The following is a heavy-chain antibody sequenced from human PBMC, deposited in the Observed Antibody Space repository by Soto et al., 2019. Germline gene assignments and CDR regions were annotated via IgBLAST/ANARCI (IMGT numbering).Heavy chain of an antibody. CDR3: AKDFRKKEDQIGTLEH. V-gene: IGHV1-3*01. CDR1: GYTFSTYA. CDR2: INGGNGDT. Sequence: ASVKVSCKTSGYTFSTYAIHWVRQAPGQRLEWMGWINGGNGDTKYSQNFQGRVTITRDTSATTAYMEVSSLRSEDTAVYYCAKDFRKKEDQIGTLEHWGQGTPVTVSS. D-gene: IGHD2-2*01. J-gene: IGHJ4*02.